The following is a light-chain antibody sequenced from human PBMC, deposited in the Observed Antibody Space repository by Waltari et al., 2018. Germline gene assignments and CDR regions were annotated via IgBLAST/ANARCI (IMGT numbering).Light chain of an antibody. CDR2: GAS. CDR3: QQYHESPPIT. V-gene: IGKV3-15*01. Sequence: EIVMTQSPATLSASPGQRATLSCRASQSISIQLAWYQQKPGQAPRLLIYGASTRATGIPARFSGSGSGTEFTLTISSLQSEDFAVDFCQQYHESPPITFGPGTKVDIK. CDR1: QSISIQ. J-gene: IGKJ3*01.